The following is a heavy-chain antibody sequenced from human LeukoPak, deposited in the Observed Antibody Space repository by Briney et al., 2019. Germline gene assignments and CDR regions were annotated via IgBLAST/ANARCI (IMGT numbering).Heavy chain of an antibody. V-gene: IGHV3-23*01. CDR1: GFTFSSYA. CDR3: AKGGSGWYLGFDY. D-gene: IGHD6-19*01. J-gene: IGHJ4*02. Sequence: GGSLRVSCAASGFTFSSYAMSWVRQAPGKGLEWVSAISGSGGSTYYADSVKGRFTISRDNSKNTLYLQMNSLRAEDTAVYYCAKGGSGWYLGFDYWGQGTLVTVSS. CDR2: ISGSGGST.